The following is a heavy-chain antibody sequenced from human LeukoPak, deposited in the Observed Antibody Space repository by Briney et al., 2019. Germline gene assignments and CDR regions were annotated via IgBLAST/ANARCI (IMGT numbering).Heavy chain of an antibody. CDR2: ISSSSSTI. CDR1: GFTFSSYS. J-gene: IGHJ1*01. D-gene: IGHD5-24*01. V-gene: IGHV3-48*04. Sequence: GGSLRLSCAASGFTFSSYSMNWVRQAPGKGLEWVSSISSSSSTIYYADSVKGRFTISRDNAKNSLYLQMNSLRAEDTAVYYCARGGPKEMAIIEYFQHWGQGTLVTVSS. CDR3: ARGGPKEMAIIEYFQH.